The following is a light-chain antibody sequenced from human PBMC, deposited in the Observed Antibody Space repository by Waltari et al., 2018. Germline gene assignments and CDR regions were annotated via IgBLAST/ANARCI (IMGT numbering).Light chain of an antibody. V-gene: IGLV3-21*04. J-gene: IGLJ2*01. Sequence: SYVLTQPPSVSVAPGKTARITCGGDNIGGKTVHWYQQKAGQATVLVIYYDSDRPSGIPERFSGSNSGNTATLTISRVEAGDEADYYCQVWDGDSDHRVFGGGTKLTVL. CDR1: NIGGKT. CDR2: YDS. CDR3: QVWDGDSDHRV.